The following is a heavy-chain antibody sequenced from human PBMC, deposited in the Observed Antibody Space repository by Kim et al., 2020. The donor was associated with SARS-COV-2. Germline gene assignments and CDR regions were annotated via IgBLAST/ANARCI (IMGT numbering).Heavy chain of an antibody. J-gene: IGHJ6*04. D-gene: IGHD6-19*01. CDR2: FDPEDGET. V-gene: IGHV1-24*01. CDR3: ATAPPIAVAGSYYYYGMDV. CDR1: GYTLTELS. Sequence: ASVKVSCKVSGYTLTELSMHWVRQAPGKGLEWMGGFDPEDGETIYAQKFQGRVTMTEDTSTDTAYMELSSLRSEDTAVYYCATAPPIAVAGSYYYYGMDVWGKGTTVTVSS.